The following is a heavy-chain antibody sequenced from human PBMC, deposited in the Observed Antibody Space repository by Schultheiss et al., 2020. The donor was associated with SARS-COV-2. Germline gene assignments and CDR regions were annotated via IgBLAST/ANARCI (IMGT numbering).Heavy chain of an antibody. CDR1: GFTFSSYG. CDR2: ISYDGSNK. CDR3: ARAVEEYQLSDWFDP. Sequence: GGSLRLSCAASGFTFSSYGMHWVRQAPGKGLEWVAVISYDGSNKYYADSVKGRFTISRDNSKNTLYLQMNSLRAEDTAVYYCARAVEEYQLSDWFDPWGQGTLVTVSS. V-gene: IGHV3-30*03. J-gene: IGHJ5*02. D-gene: IGHD2-2*01.